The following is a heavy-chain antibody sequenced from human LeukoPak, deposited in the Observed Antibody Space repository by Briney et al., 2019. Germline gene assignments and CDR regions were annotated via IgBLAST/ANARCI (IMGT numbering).Heavy chain of an antibody. CDR2: IRSKANNYAT. CDR1: GFTFSGSA. Sequence: PGGSLRVSCAASGFTFSGSAMHWVRQASGKGLEWVGRIRSKANNYATAYAASVKGRFTISRDDSKNTAYLQMNSLKTEDTAVYYCTRHALQDYYGSGTVNWFDPWGQGTLVTVSS. J-gene: IGHJ5*02. D-gene: IGHD3-10*01. V-gene: IGHV3-73*01. CDR3: TRHALQDYYGSGTVNWFDP.